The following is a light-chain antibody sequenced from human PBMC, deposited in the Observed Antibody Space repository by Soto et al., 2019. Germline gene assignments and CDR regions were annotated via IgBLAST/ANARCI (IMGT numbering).Light chain of an antibody. CDR3: QQYGSSPIT. CDR1: QSVSSSS. CDR2: GAS. Sequence: EIVLTQFPATLSLSPGERATLSCRASQSVSSSSLAWYQQKPGQAPRLLVYGASSRATGAPDRFSGSGSGTDFTLSISRQEPEDFAVYYCQQYGSSPITFGQGTRLEIK. J-gene: IGKJ5*01. V-gene: IGKV3-20*01.